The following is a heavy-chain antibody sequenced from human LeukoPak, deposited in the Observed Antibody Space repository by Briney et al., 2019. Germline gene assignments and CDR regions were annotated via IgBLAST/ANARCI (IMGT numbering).Heavy chain of an antibody. CDR2: IYPADSET. J-gene: IGHJ3*02. D-gene: IGHD2-8*01. CDR3: ARSGQGVFDI. CDR1: GYSFTTYW. Sequence: GESLKISCKGSGYSFTTYWIGWVRQMPGKGLEWMGIIYPADSETRLSPSFQGQVTLSADKSLSTAYLQWSSLKASDTAIYYCARSGQGVFDIWGQGTMVTVSS. V-gene: IGHV5-51*01.